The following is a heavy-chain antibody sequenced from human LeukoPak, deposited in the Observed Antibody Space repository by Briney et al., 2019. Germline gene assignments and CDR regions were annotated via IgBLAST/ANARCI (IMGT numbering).Heavy chain of an antibody. D-gene: IGHD2-2*01. CDR2: VYYSGST. Sequence: ASETLSLTCTVSGGSVSSGSYYWSWIRQPTGKGLEWIGYVYYSGSTNYNPSLKSRVTISVDTSKNQFSLKLSSVTAADTAVYYCARVVVPAENWFDPWGQGTLVTVSS. V-gene: IGHV4-61*01. CDR3: ARVVVPAENWFDP. J-gene: IGHJ5*02. CDR1: GGSVSSGSYY.